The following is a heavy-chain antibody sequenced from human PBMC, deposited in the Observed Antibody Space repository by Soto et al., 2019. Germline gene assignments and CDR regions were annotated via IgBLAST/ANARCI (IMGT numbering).Heavy chain of an antibody. V-gene: IGHV4-59*08. CDR2: IYYSGST. J-gene: IGHJ4*02. D-gene: IGHD2-15*01. Sequence: PSGTLALTCTVYGGSISSYYWSWVRQPPGKGLEWIGYIYYSGSTNYNPSLKSRVTISVDTSKNQFSLKLSSVTAADTAVYYCARQGSGLDYWGQGTLVTVS. CDR1: GGSISSYY. CDR3: ARQGSGLDY.